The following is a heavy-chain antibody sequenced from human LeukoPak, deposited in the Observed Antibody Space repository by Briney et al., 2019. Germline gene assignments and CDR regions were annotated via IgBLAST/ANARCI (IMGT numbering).Heavy chain of an antibody. J-gene: IGHJ4*02. CDR2: VYYSGTT. CDR1: GASITSTSYY. D-gene: IGHD6-13*01. V-gene: IGHV4-39*01. CDR3: ASAEGGSGWYRGYFDY. Sequence: KTSETLSLTCAVPGASITSTSYYWGWIRQPPGKGLEWVGSVYYSGTTYYNPSLKSRVTISVDTSKNQFSLRLSSVTAADTAVYYCASAEGGSGWYRGYFDYWGQGTLVTVSS.